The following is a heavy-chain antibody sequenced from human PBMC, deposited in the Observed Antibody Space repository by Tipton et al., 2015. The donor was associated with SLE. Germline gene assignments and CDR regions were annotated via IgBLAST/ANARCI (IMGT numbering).Heavy chain of an antibody. CDR1: GASIGSYY. J-gene: IGHJ4*02. V-gene: IGHV4-59*01. Sequence: TLSLTCTVSGASIGSYYWSWIRQPPGKRLEWIGYIYYSGSTDYNPSLKSRVTISVDTSKNQFSLKLSSVTAADTAVYYCARGVYGDHFDYWGQGTLVTVSS. D-gene: IGHD4-17*01. CDR3: ARGVYGDHFDY. CDR2: IYYSGST.